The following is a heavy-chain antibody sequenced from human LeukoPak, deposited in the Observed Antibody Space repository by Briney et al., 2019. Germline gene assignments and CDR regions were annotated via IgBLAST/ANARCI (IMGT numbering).Heavy chain of an antibody. D-gene: IGHD3-10*01. CDR2: INHRGST. J-gene: IGHJ1*01. CDR1: GASFSGYY. Sequence: KPSETLSLTCAVYGASFSGYYWSWIRQPPGKGLEWLGEINHRGSTNYNPSLKSRVTISVDMSKNQFSLRLSSVTAADTAVYYCARGRGYYGSGSYQGGEYFQHWGQGTLVTVSS. CDR3: ARGRGYYGSGSYQGGEYFQH. V-gene: IGHV4-34*01.